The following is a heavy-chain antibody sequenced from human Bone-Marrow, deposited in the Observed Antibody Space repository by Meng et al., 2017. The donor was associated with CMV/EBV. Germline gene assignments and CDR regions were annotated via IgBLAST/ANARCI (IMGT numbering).Heavy chain of an antibody. J-gene: IGHJ4*02. D-gene: IGHD6-19*01. CDR1: GYTLTDYS. CDR2: INPNTDT. V-gene: IGHV1-2*02. Sequence: GRLLRSGAEVKKPGSAVEASCKASGYTLTDYSIHWVRQAPGKWLEWMGWINPNTDTNYAQNFQGRVTMTRDMSINTAYMELSRLTSGDTAVYYCARSSGWSRFDYWGQGTLVTVSS. CDR3: ARSSGWSRFDY.